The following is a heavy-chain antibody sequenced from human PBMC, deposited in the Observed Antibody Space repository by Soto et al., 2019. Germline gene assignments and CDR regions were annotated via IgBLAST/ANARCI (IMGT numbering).Heavy chain of an antibody. CDR1: GGSVSSGSYY. CDR2: IYYSGST. J-gene: IGHJ6*02. Sequence: SETLSLTCTVAGGSVSSGSYYWSWIRQPPGKGLEWIGYIYYSGSTYYNPSLKSRVTISVDTSKNQFSLKLSSVTAADTAVYYCARDAPEGFGERGSGMDVWGQGTTVTVSS. V-gene: IGHV4-61*01. CDR3: ARDAPEGFGERGSGMDV. D-gene: IGHD3-10*01.